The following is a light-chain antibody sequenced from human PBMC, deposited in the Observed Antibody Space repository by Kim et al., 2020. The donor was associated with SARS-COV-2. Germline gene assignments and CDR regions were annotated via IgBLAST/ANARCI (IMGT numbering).Light chain of an antibody. CDR3: EAWDDNMSGQV. V-gene: IGLV1-47*02. Sequence: GQKVSVSCSGGRSNIGTNYVYWYQQETGTAPKLLIYSNNQRSSGVPDRFSGSKSGTSASLAISGLRSEDEADYYCEAWDDNMSGQVFGTGTKVTVL. CDR1: RSNIGTNY. J-gene: IGLJ1*01. CDR2: SNN.